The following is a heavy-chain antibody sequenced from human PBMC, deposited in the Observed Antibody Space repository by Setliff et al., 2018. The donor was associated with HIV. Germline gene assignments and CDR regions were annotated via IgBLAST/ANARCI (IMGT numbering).Heavy chain of an antibody. J-gene: IGHJ4*02. CDR1: GGSFSGHY. CDR3: ARGTLYYDYVWGTPFPFDY. D-gene: IGHD3-16*01. V-gene: IGHV4-34*01. CDR2: INQSGST. Sequence: ASETLSLTCAVYGGSFSGHYWGWFRHPPGKGLEWIGEINQSGSTAYNPSLKSRVTIPLDTSKTQFSLKPSSVTAAATAVYYCARGTLYYDYVWGTPFPFDYWGQGTLVTVSS.